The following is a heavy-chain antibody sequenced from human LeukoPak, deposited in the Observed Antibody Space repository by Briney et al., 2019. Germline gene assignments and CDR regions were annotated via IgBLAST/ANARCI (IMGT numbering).Heavy chain of an antibody. CDR3: AREILSYYYYMDV. CDR2: INHSGST. Sequence: SETLSLSCAVYGGSFSGYYWSWIRQPPGKGLEWIGEINHSGSTNYNPSLKSRVTISVDTSKNQFSLKLSSVTAADTAVYYCAREILSYYYYMDVWGKGTTVTISS. CDR1: GGSFSGYY. J-gene: IGHJ6*03. V-gene: IGHV4-34*01.